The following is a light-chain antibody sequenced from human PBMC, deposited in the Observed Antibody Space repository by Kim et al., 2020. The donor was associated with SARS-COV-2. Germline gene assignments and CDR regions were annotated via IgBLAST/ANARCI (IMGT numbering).Light chain of an antibody. V-gene: IGKV6-21*02. Sequence: EIVLTQSPDFQSVTPKEKVTITCRASQSDGVTLHWYQQKPNQSPKFLIKYASQSISGVPSRFSGSGSGTDFTLTINGLEPEDAAIYYCHQSSGFPPTFGQGTKLEIK. CDR2: YAS. J-gene: IGKJ2*01. CDR3: HQSSGFPPT. CDR1: QSDGVT.